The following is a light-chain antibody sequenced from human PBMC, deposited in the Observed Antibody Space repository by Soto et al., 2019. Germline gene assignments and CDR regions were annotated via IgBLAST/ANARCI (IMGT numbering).Light chain of an antibody. CDR3: QQIYSTLIT. V-gene: IGKV1-39*01. Sequence: DIQMTQSPSSLSASVGDRVTITCRASQSISSYLNWYQQKPGKAPKLLIYAASSLQSGVPSRFSGSGSGTDFTLTISSLQPEDFATYYRQQIYSTLITFGHGTRLEI. CDR2: AAS. CDR1: QSISSY. J-gene: IGKJ5*01.